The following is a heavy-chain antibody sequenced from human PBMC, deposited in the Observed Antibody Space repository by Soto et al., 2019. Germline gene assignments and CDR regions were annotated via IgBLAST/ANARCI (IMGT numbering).Heavy chain of an antibody. CDR2: ISAYNGNT. CDR1: GYTFTSYG. D-gene: IGHD4-17*01. CDR3: AAVGGHLYGEYIPFDY. J-gene: IGHJ4*02. Sequence: ASVKVSCKASGYTFTSYGISWVRQAPGQGLEWMGWISAYNGNTNYAQKLQGRVTMTTDTSTSTAYMGLSSLRSEDTAVYYCAAVGGHLYGEYIPFDYWGQGTLVTVSS. V-gene: IGHV1-18*01.